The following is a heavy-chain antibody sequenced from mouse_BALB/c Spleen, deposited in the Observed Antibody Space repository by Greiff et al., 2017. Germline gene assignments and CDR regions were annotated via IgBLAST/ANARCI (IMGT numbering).Heavy chain of an antibody. CDR2: INPSTGYT. V-gene: IGHV1-7*01. CDR1: GYTFTSYW. D-gene: IGHD2-4*01. CDR3: ARSDYDAVAY. Sequence: QVQLKQSGAELAKPGASVKMSCKASGYTFTSYWMHWVKQRPGQGLEWIGYINPSTGYTEYNQKFKDKAILTVDKSSSTAYMQLSSLTSEDSAVYYCARSDYDAVAYWGQGTLVTVSA. J-gene: IGHJ3*01.